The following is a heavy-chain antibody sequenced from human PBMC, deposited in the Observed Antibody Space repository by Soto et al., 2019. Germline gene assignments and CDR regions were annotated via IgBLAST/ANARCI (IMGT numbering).Heavy chain of an antibody. CDR3: ARRWGTYFDF. CDR2: IYCSGST. D-gene: IGHD7-27*01. J-gene: IGHJ4*02. Sequence: SETLSLTCTVSGGSISSYYWSWIRQPPGKGLEWIGYIYCSGSTDYDPSLKSRVTISVDTSKNQFSLKLSSVTAADTAVYYCARRWGTYFDFWGQGTLVTV. V-gene: IGHV4-59*01. CDR1: GGSISSYY.